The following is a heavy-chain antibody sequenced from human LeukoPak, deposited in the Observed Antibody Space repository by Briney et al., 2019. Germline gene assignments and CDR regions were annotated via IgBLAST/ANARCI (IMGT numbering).Heavy chain of an antibody. CDR2: INHSGST. D-gene: IGHD2-2*01. J-gene: IGHJ4*02. CDR1: GGSFSGHY. Sequence: SETLSLTCSVYGGSFSGHYWSWIRQPPGKGAEGVVVINHSGSTNYQPSLKNRLTLSVHTPNNQFSLTLSSVTAADTAVYYCARARCSSTSRYHFDYWGQGTLVTVSS. CDR3: ARARCSSTSRYHFDY. V-gene: IGHV4-34*01.